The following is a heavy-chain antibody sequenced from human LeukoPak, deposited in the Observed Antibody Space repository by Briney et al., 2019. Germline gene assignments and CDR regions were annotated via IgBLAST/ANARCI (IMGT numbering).Heavy chain of an antibody. D-gene: IGHD2-15*01. V-gene: IGHV3-30-3*01. CDR1: GFTFSSYA. J-gene: IGHJ5*02. Sequence: GGSLRLSCAASGFTFSSYAMHWVRQAPGKGLEWVAVISYDGSNKYYADSVKGRFTISRDNSKNTLYLQMNSLRAEDTAVYYCARAGGSYCSGGSCTHGWFDPWGQGTLVTVSS. CDR2: ISYDGSNK. CDR3: ARAGGSYCSGGSCTHGWFDP.